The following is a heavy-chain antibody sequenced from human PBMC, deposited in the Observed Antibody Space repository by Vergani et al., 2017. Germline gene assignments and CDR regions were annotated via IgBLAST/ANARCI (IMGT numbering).Heavy chain of an antibody. J-gene: IGHJ5*02. Sequence: QVQLQESGPGLVKPSGTLSLIFAVSGGSISSSNWWSWVRQPPGKGLEWIGENYHSGSTNYHPSLKSRVTISVDKSKNQFSLKLDSVAAADSAVYYCARLPGIAVAGTWFDPWGQGTLVTVSS. CDR1: GGSISSSNW. CDR3: ARLPGIAVAGTWFDP. CDR2: NYHSGST. V-gene: IGHV4-4*02. D-gene: IGHD6-19*01.